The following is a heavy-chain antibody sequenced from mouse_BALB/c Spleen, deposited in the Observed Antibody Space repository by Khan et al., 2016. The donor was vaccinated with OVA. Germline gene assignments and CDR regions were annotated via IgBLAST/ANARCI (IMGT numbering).Heavy chain of an antibody. Sequence: EVKLEESGPGLVKPSQSLSLTCSVTGYSITSGYYWNWIRQFPGNTLEWMGYINYGGNNNYNPSLKNRISITRDTSKNQFFLRLNSVTAEDSATYCGARGGRWFDYWGQGTLVTVSA. CDR1: GYSITSGYY. V-gene: IGHV3-6*02. CDR3: ARGGRWFDY. CDR2: INYGGNN. J-gene: IGHJ3*01.